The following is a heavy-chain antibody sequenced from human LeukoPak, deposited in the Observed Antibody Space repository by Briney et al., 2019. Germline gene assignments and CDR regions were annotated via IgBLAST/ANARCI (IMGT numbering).Heavy chain of an antibody. Sequence: GGSLRLSCAASGFTFDDYAMHWVRQAPGKGLEWVSGISWNSGSIGYADSVKGRFTISRDNAKNSLYLQMNSLRAEDTALYYCAKGRSSYGSGSFDYWGQGTLVTVSS. J-gene: IGHJ4*02. D-gene: IGHD3-10*01. CDR1: GFTFDDYA. CDR2: ISWNSGSI. CDR3: AKGRSSYGSGSFDY. V-gene: IGHV3-9*01.